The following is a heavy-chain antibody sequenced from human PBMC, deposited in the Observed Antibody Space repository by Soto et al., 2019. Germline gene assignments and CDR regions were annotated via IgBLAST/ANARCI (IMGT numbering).Heavy chain of an antibody. CDR1: GGSISSSSYY. V-gene: IGHV4-39*01. CDR2: IYYSGST. J-gene: IGHJ5*02. D-gene: IGHD6-13*01. CDR3: ARGLDSNNWYTWFDP. Sequence: SETLSLTCTVSGGSISSSSYYWGWIRQPPGKGLEWIGSIYYSGSTYYNPSLKSRVTISVDTSKNQFSLKLSSVTPDDTAIYFCARGLDSNNWYTWFDPWGQGTLVTVSS.